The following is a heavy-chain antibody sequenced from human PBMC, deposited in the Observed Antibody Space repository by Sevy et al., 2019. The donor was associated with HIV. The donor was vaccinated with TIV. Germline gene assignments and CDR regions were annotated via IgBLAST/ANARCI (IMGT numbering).Heavy chain of an antibody. V-gene: IGHV3-21*06. Sequence: GGSLRLSCAASEFTFSSYNMNWVRQAPGKGVEWVSSISGSSNYIYYAESVKGRFRISRDNVKDTLYLQMNSLRADDTAVYYCARGPPDGSYDYFDYWGQGTLVTVSS. CDR2: ISGSSNYI. D-gene: IGHD1-26*01. CDR3: ARGPPDGSYDYFDY. J-gene: IGHJ4*02. CDR1: EFTFSSYN.